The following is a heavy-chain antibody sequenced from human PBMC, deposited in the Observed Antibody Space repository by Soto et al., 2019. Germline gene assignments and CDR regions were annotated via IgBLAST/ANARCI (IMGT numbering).Heavy chain of an antibody. D-gene: IGHD5-18*01. Sequence: SETLSLTCTVSGGSISSYYWSWIRQPPGKGLEWIGYIYYSGSTNYNPSLKSRVTISVDTSKNQFSLKLSSVTAADTAVYYCAREAPSLGWLHGAFDIWGQGTMVTVSS. J-gene: IGHJ3*02. CDR3: AREAPSLGWLHGAFDI. CDR2: IYYSGST. V-gene: IGHV4-59*01. CDR1: GGSISSYY.